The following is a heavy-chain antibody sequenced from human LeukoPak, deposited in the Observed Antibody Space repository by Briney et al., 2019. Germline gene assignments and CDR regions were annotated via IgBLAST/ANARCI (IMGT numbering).Heavy chain of an antibody. CDR1: GFSFSDYG. Sequence: LPGGSLRLSCGASGFSFSDYGMHWVRQAPGKGLEWVAVISYDGSNKYYADSVKGRFTISRDNSKNTLYLQMNSLRAEDTAVYYCAKDLGYWGQGTLVTVSS. CDR2: ISYDGSNK. D-gene: IGHD7-27*01. CDR3: AKDLGY. V-gene: IGHV3-30*18. J-gene: IGHJ4*02.